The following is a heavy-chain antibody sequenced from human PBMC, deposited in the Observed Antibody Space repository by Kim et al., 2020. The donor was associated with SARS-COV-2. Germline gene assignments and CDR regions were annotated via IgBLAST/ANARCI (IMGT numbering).Heavy chain of an antibody. CDR2: IYPGDSDT. J-gene: IGHJ3*02. Sequence: GESLKISCKGSGYSFTSYWIGWVRQMPGKGLEWMGIIYPGDSDTRYSPSFQGQVTISADKSISTAYLQWSSLKASDTAMYYCARPTMRDYYGSGSYLSDIWGQGTMVTVSS. CDR1: GYSFTSYW. D-gene: IGHD3-10*01. V-gene: IGHV5-51*01. CDR3: ARPTMRDYYGSGSYLSDI.